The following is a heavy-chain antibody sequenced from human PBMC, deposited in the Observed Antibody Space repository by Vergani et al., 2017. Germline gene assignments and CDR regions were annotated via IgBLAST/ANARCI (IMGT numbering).Heavy chain of an antibody. CDR1: GGTFSSYA. CDR2: IIPIFGIA. V-gene: IGHV1-69*17. D-gene: IGHD7-27*01. Sequence: QVQLVQSGAEVKKPGSSVKVSCKASGGTFSSYAISWVRQAPGQGLEWMGGIIPIFGIANYAQKFQGRVTITADKSTSTAYMELSSLRSEDTAVYDCAAPKKSGAKGQGAFDIWGQGTMVTVSS. J-gene: IGHJ3*02. CDR3: AAPKKSGAKGQGAFDI.